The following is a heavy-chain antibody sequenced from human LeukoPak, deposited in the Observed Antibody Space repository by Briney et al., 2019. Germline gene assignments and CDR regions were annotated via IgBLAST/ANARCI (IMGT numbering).Heavy chain of an antibody. V-gene: IGHV3-21*01. CDR2: ISSSSSYI. CDR3: AREGNWNYGFDY. J-gene: IGHJ4*02. D-gene: IGHD1-7*01. CDR1: GFTFSSYS. Sequence: PGGSLRLSCAASGFTFSSYSMNWVRQAPGKGLEWVSSISSSSSYIYYADSVKGRFTISRDNAKNSLYLQMNSLRAEDTAVYYCAREGNWNYGFDYWGQGTLVTVSS.